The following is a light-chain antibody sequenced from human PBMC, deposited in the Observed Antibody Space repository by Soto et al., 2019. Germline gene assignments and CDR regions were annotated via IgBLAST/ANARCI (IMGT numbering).Light chain of an antibody. Sequence: EIVLTQSPGTLSLSPGERATLSCRASQSVSSSYLAWYQQKPGQAPRLLIYGVSSRATGIPDRFSGSGSGTDFTLTISRLEPGDFAVYYCQQYGSSPYTFGQGTKLEIK. CDR2: GVS. CDR1: QSVSSSY. J-gene: IGKJ2*01. V-gene: IGKV3-20*01. CDR3: QQYGSSPYT.